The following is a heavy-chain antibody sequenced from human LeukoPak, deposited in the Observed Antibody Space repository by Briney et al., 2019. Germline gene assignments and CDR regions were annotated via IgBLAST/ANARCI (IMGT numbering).Heavy chain of an antibody. D-gene: IGHD5-24*01. Sequence: TSETLSLTCTVSGGSISSYYWSWIRQPPGKGLEWIGYIYYSGSTNYNPSLKSRVTISVDTSKNQFSLKLSSVTAADTAVYYCARALPQMATISNLFDYWGQGTLVTVSS. V-gene: IGHV4-59*01. CDR2: IYYSGST. CDR1: GGSISSYY. CDR3: ARALPQMATISNLFDY. J-gene: IGHJ4*02.